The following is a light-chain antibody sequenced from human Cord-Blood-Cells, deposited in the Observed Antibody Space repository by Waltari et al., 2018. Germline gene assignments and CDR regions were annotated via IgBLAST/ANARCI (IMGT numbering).Light chain of an antibody. CDR3: CSYAGSSTYV. V-gene: IGLV2-23*01. J-gene: IGLJ1*01. CDR1: SSDVGRYNL. Sequence: QSALTQPASVSGSPGQSIAISCTGPSSDVGRYNLVSWYQQHPGKAPKLMIYEGSKRPSVVSNRFSGSKSGNTASLTISGLQAEDEADYYCCSYAGSSTYVFGTGTKVTVL. CDR2: EGS.